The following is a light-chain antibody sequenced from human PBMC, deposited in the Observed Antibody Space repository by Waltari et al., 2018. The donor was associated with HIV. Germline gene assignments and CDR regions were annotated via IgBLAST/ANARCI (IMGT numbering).Light chain of an antibody. CDR3: QQYNNWPPLT. Sequence: EIVVTQSPATLSVSPGERATLSCRASQSVSSNLAWYQQKPGQAPRLPIYAASTRATGILARFSGSGSGTEFTLTISSLQSEDFAVYFCQQYNNWPPLTFGGGTKVEIK. J-gene: IGKJ4*01. CDR2: AAS. V-gene: IGKV3-15*01. CDR1: QSVSSN.